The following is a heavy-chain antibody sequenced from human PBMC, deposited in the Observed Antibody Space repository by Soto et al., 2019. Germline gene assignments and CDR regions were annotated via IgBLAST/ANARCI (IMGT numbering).Heavy chain of an antibody. CDR1: GFTFSSYS. CDR3: ARESMAHGYFDY. V-gene: IGHV3-21*01. Sequence: GGSLRLSCAASGFTFSSYSMNWVRQAPGKGLEWVSSISSSSSYIYYADSVKGRFTISRDNAKNSLYLQMNSLRAEDTAVYYCARESMAHGYFDYWGQGTLVTVSS. J-gene: IGHJ4*02. D-gene: IGHD2-21*01. CDR2: ISSSSSYI.